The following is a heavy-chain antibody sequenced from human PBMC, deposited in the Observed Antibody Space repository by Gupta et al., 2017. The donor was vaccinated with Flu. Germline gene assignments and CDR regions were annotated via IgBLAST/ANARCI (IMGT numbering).Heavy chain of an antibody. CDR1: GFTFSSSY. V-gene: IGHV3-74*03. Sequence: EMQLVESGGGLVQTGGSLRLSCAASGFTFSSSYLQWVRQAPGKGLVWVTRINPDGSSTTYAESVKGRFTISRDNAKNTLYLQMNSLRDDDTAVYYCATVTSGCWGQGTLVTVSS. CDR3: ATVTSGC. J-gene: IGHJ4*02. CDR2: INPDGSST. D-gene: IGHD4-17*01.